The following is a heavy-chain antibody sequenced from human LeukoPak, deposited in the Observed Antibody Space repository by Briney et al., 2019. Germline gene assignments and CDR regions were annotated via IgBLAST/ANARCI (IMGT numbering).Heavy chain of an antibody. Sequence: SVKASCKASGGTLSTYAFTWVRQAPGQGLEWMGGIIPVFQTADSAQKFQGRVTMTADESTGIVYMELSSLTYDDTAVYYCARDWGPRVKASYDLWGQGTMVTVSS. D-gene: IGHD3-16*01. CDR1: GGTLSTYA. J-gene: IGHJ3*01. V-gene: IGHV1-69*13. CDR2: IIPVFQTA. CDR3: ARDWGPRVKASYDL.